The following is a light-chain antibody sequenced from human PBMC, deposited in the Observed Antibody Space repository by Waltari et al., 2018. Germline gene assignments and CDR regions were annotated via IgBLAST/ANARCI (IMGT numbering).Light chain of an antibody. CDR1: QDINNV. Sequence: MQVTQSPSSLSASVGDRVTITCQASQDINNVLNWYQQKPGKAPKVVIYDAFNLATGVPSRFSGGGSGTDFTFTISSLQPEDIATYYCQQYNTLPVTFGGGTKVEIK. CDR2: DAF. V-gene: IGKV1-33*01. CDR3: QQYNTLPVT. J-gene: IGKJ4*01.